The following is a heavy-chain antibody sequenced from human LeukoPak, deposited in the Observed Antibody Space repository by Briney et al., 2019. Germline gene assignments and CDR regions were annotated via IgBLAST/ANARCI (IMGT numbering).Heavy chain of an antibody. V-gene: IGHV4-59*04. CDR3: ATPARTTSGYYYYYSMDV. Sequence: SETLSLTCTVSGGSISSYYWSWIRQPPGKGLEWIGYIYYSGSTYYNPSLKSRVTISVDTSKNQFSLKLSSVTAADTAVYYCATPARTTSGYYYYYSMDVWGQGTTVTVSS. D-gene: IGHD1-7*01. J-gene: IGHJ6*02. CDR2: IYYSGST. CDR1: GGSISSYY.